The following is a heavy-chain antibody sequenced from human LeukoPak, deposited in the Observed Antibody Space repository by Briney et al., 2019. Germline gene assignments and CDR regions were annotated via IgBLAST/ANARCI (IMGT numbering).Heavy chain of an antibody. CDR3: ARVSGRILIWPQPFGDGLGV. CDR1: GFIFSDYH. J-gene: IGHJ6*02. CDR2: IYTGGHRA. Sequence: GGSLRLSCAASGFIFSDYHINWVRQAPGRGLECVSAIYTGGHRAYYSDSVRGRFTISRDGSKNMLYLQMNSLRAEDTAIYYCARVSGRILIWPQPFGDGLGVWGQGTTVTVSS. D-gene: IGHD3-10*01. V-gene: IGHV3-23*05.